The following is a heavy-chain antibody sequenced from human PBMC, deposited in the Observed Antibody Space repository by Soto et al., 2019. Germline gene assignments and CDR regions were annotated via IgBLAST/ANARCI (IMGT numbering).Heavy chain of an antibody. CDR1: EFTFRNYG. D-gene: IGHD3-10*01. J-gene: IGHJ3*02. CDR3: ARDAYYAASGSYHGAFDI. CDR2: IWYDGSNK. Sequence: QVQLVESGGGVVQPGRSLRLSCAASEFTFRNYGMHWVRQAPGKGLEWVAVIWYDGSNKYYADSVKGRFIISRDNSKNTLYLQMDSLRAEDTAVYYCARDAYYAASGSYHGAFDIWGQGTLVNVSS. V-gene: IGHV3-33*01.